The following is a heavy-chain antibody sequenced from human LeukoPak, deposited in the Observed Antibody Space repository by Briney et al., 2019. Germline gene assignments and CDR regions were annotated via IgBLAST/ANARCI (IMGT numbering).Heavy chain of an antibody. CDR1: GFTVRTNY. D-gene: IGHD1-26*01. CDR2: IYSGGNT. J-gene: IGHJ4*02. V-gene: IGHV3-66*01. Sequence: GGSLRLSCAASGFTVRTNYMTWVRQAPGKGLEWVSVIYSGGNTYYADSVKGRFSISRDNSKNTVYLQMNNLRAEDTAVYYYARRHSGCDYWGQGSLVTVSS. CDR3: ARRHSGCDY.